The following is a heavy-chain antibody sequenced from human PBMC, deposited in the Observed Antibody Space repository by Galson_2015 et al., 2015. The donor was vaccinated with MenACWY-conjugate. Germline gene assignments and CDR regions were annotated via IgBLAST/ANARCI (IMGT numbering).Heavy chain of an antibody. J-gene: IGHJ4*02. D-gene: IGHD6-19*01. CDR2: TRYDANGK. V-gene: IGHV3-30*02. CDR3: AKLYSTDWETLGY. CDR1: GFTLSSSG. Sequence: SLRLSCAASGFTLSSSGMHWVRQAPGKGLEWVAFTRYDANGKYYAESVKGRFTISRDNSKNTLYLQMNSLRAEDTAVYYCAKLYSTDWETLGYRGQGTLVTVSS.